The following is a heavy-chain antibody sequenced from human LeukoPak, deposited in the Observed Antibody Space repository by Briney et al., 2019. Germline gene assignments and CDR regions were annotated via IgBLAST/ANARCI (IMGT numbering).Heavy chain of an antibody. D-gene: IGHD3-10*01. V-gene: IGHV7-4-1*02. CDR1: GYTFTSYA. CDR2: INTNTGNP. J-gene: IGHJ4*02. Sequence: ASVKVSCKASGYTFTSYAMHWVRQAPGQRLEWMGWINTNTGNPTYAQGFTGRFVFSLDTSVSTAYMQISSLKAEDTAVYYCARGGPGTLDYWGQGTSVTVSS. CDR3: ARGGPGTLDY.